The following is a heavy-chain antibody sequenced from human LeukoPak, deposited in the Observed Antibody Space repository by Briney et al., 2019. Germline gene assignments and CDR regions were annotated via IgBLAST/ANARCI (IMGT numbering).Heavy chain of an antibody. CDR2: LNWYSGSI. D-gene: IGHD2-21*02. CDR1: GFNFDNYG. J-gene: IGHJ4*02. V-gene: IGHV3-9*01. Sequence: GGSLRLSCTASGFNFDNYGMHWVRQPPGEGLEWVSGLNWYSGSIGYADSVKGRFTISRDNAKNSLYLQMNNLRSEDTALYYCARDICGGDCSIDFWGQGTQVTVSS. CDR3: ARDICGGDCSIDF.